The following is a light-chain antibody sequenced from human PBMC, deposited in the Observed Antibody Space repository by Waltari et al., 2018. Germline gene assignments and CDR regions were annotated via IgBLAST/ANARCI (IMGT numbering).Light chain of an antibody. V-gene: IGKV4-1*01. CDR1: PSIINSHNGQSY. CDR2: WAS. Sequence: DIVMAQSPYSLAVSLGERATIHCTSSPSIINSHNGQSYLAWYQHKPGQPPKLLIHWASTRESGVPDRFSGSGSGTDFTLTISSLQAEDVAIYYCQQYHTSPFTFGPGTKVDI. CDR3: QQYHTSPFT. J-gene: IGKJ3*01.